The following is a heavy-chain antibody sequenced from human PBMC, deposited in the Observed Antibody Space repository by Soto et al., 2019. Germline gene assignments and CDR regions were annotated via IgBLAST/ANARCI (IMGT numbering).Heavy chain of an antibody. CDR1: GGSFSGYY. V-gene: IGHV4-34*01. J-gene: IGHJ4*02. CDR2: INHSGST. D-gene: IGHD3-3*01. CDR3: ARGMNDFWSGYYAYNFDY. Sequence: TSGTLSLTCAVYGGSFSGYYWSWIRQPPGKGLEWIGEINHSGSTNYNPSLKSRVTISVDTSKNQFSLKLSSVTAADTAVYYCARGMNDFWSGYYAYNFDYWGQGTLVTVSS.